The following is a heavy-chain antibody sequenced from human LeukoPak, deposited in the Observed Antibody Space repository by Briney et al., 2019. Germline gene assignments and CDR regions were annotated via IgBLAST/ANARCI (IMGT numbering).Heavy chain of an antibody. CDR2: INSDGSST. Sequence: PGGSLRLSCAASGFTFSSYWMHWVRQAPGKGLVWVSRINSDGSSTSYADSVKGRFTISRDNAKNTLYLQMNSLRAEDTAVYYCARGVRRRPDAFDIWGQGTMVTVSS. V-gene: IGHV3-74*01. CDR1: GFTFSSYW. D-gene: IGHD6-25*01. J-gene: IGHJ3*02. CDR3: ARGVRRRPDAFDI.